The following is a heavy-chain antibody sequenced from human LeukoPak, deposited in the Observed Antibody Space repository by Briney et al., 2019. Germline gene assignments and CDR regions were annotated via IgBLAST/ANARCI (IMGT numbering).Heavy chain of an antibody. CDR1: GFTFSTYW. CDR2: FNSDGSST. CDR3: ARDQGRTSSRPYYYYYGMDV. V-gene: IGHV3-74*01. J-gene: IGHJ6*02. Sequence: TGGSLRLSCAASGFTFSTYWMHWVRQAPGKGLVWVSRFNSDGSSTYYADSVKGRFTISRDNAKNSLYLQMNSLRDEDTAVYYCARDQGRTSSRPYYYYYGMDVWGQGTTVTVSS. D-gene: IGHD6-13*01.